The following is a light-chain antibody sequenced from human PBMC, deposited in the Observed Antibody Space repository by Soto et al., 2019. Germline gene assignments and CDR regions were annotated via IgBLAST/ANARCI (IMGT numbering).Light chain of an antibody. CDR2: AAS. Sequence: AIRMTQSPSSLSASTGDRVTITCRASQGISSYLAWYQQKPGKAPKLLIYAASTLQSGVPSRFSGSGSGTDFTLTISFLQSEDFATYSCQQYYSYPPLTFGGGTKVEIK. J-gene: IGKJ4*01. CDR3: QQYYSYPPLT. CDR1: QGISSY. V-gene: IGKV1-8*01.